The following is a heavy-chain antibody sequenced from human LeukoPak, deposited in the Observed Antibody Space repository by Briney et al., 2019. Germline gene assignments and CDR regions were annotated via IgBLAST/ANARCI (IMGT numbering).Heavy chain of an antibody. J-gene: IGHJ5*02. D-gene: IGHD5-18*01. CDR1: GYTFTSYD. CDR2: MNPNSGNT. V-gene: IGHV1-8*01. CDR3: TREGTAIDWFDP. Sequence: GASVKVSCKASGYTFTSYDINWVRQATGQGLEWMGWMNPNSGNTDYAQKFQGRVTMTRNTSISTAYMELSSLRSEDTAVYYCTREGTAIDWFDPWGQGTLATVSS.